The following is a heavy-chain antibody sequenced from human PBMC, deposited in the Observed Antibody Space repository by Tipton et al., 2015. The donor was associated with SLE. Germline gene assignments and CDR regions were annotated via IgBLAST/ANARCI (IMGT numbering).Heavy chain of an antibody. J-gene: IGHJ5*02. CDR3: ARDGSTMDWFDP. CDR1: GYTFTGHY. D-gene: IGHD5/OR15-5a*01. V-gene: IGHV1-2*06. CDR2: FNPASGGT. Sequence: QSGPEVRKPGASVKVSCKASGYTFTGHYMHWVRQAPGQGLEWMGRFNPASGGTDYAPKFQGRVTMTRDTSTSTAYMELRSLRSDDTAVYYCARDGSTMDWFDPWGQGTLVTVSS.